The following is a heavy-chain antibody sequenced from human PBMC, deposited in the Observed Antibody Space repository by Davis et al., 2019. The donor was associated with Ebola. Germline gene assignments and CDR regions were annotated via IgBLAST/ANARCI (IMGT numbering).Heavy chain of an antibody. CDR1: GYTFTSYG. Sequence: ASVKVSCKASGYTFTSYGISWVRQAPGQGLEWMGWISAYNGNTNYAQKLQGRVTMTRDTSTSTVYMELSSLRSEDTAVYYCARESELWPPYFDYWGQGTLVTVSS. D-gene: IGHD5-18*01. CDR3: ARESELWPPYFDY. CDR2: ISAYNGNT. J-gene: IGHJ4*02. V-gene: IGHV1-18*01.